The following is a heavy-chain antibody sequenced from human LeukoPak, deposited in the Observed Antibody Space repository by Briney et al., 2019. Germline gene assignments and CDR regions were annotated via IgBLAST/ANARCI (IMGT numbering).Heavy chain of an antibody. CDR2: ISSSSSII. V-gene: IGHV3-48*01. CDR3: AKDPGQGSFDY. J-gene: IGHJ4*02. Sequence: GGSLRLSCAASGFTFSSYNMNWVRQAPGKGLEWVSYISSSSSIIYYADSVKGRFTISRDNSKNTLYLQMNSLRAEDTAVYYCAKDPGQGSFDYWGQGTLVTVSS. D-gene: IGHD3-10*01. CDR1: GFTFSSYN.